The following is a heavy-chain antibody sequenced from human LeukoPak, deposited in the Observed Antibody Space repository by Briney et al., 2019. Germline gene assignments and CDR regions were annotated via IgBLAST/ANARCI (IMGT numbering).Heavy chain of an antibody. CDR2: INSDGSEG. J-gene: IGHJ6*02. CDR3: ARLPAYGSSWFYTTYYYYGMDV. V-gene: IGHV3-7*03. D-gene: IGHD6-13*01. CDR1: GFTFCGLW. Sequence: GGSLRLSCAVYGFTFCGLWRGWSRQAPGRGLGWVASINSDGSEGYYADVVKGRFTISRDNAKNTLYLQINSLRAEDTAVYYCARLPAYGSSWFYTTYYYYGMDVWGQGTTVTVSS.